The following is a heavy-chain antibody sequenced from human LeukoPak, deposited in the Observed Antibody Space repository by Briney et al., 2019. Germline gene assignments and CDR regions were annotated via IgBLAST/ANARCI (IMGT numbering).Heavy chain of an antibody. D-gene: IGHD6-13*01. Sequence: GASVKVSCKASGYTFTNYYIHWVRQAPGQGLEWVGLINPNGGSTGYAQRFQGRVTVTTDTSTSTAYMELRSLRSDDTAVYYCARARRGSSSWYDYWGQGTLVTVSS. J-gene: IGHJ4*02. CDR2: INPNGGST. CDR1: GYTFTNYY. V-gene: IGHV1-46*01. CDR3: ARARRGSSSWYDY.